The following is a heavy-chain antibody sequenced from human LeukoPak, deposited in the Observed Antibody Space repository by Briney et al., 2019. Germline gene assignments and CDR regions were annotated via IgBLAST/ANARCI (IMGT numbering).Heavy chain of an antibody. Sequence: GASVKVSCKASGYTFTGYYMHWVRQAPGQGLEWMGWINPNSGGTNYAQKFQGRVTMTRDTSISTAYMELSRLRSDDTAVYYCARPQRESRGWYPIYYYYYMDVWGKGTTVTISS. J-gene: IGHJ6*03. CDR2: INPNSGGT. D-gene: IGHD6-19*01. V-gene: IGHV1-2*02. CDR1: GYTFTGYY. CDR3: ARPQRESRGWYPIYYYYYMDV.